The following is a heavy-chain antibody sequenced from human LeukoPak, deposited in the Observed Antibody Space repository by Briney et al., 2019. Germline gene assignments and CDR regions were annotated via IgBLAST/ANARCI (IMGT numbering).Heavy chain of an antibody. D-gene: IGHD6-13*01. CDR1: GFTFSDYY. J-gene: IGHJ4*02. Sequence: GGSLILSCAASGFTFSDYYMSWIRQAPGKGLEWISYISGSDDIIYYTDSVRGRFTISRDNAKKSLYLQMNSLTAEDTAVYYCAKDLSSSGRSYYFDSWGRGTLVTVSS. CDR2: ISGSDDII. CDR3: AKDLSSSGRSYYFDS. V-gene: IGHV3-11*04.